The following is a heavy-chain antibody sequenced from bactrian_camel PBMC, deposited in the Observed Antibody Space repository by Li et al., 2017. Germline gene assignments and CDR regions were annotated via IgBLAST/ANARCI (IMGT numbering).Heavy chain of an antibody. Sequence: HVQLVESGGGSVQAGGSLSLSCVASGYSGSSVCMGWVRQAPGKGLEWVSSINRDGSDTLYADSVKGRFTISRDNAKNTVYLQMNSLKTEDTAMYYCAKAAMGWVVINFDYWGQGTQVTVS. CDR3: AKAAMGWVVINFDY. J-gene: IGHJ4*01. V-gene: IGHV3S6*01. CDR1: GYSGSSVC. CDR2: INRDGSDT. D-gene: IGHD5*01.